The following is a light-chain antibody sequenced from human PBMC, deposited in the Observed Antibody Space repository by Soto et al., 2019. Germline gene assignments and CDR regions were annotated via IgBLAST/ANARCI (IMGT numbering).Light chain of an antibody. Sequence: IVLTQSPGTLSLSPGARTTLSCRASQSVDINLAWYQQRAGQASRLLVYGASTKATDMPDRLSGRGSGTEFTRTNYNLQSEDFAVYYCQQYRNWPRTFGQGTKVDIK. V-gene: IGKV3-15*01. CDR3: QQYRNWPRT. CDR2: GAS. CDR1: QSVDIN. J-gene: IGKJ1*01.